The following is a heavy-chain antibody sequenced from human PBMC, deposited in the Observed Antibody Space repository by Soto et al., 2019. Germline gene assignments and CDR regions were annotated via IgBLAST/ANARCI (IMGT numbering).Heavy chain of an antibody. D-gene: IGHD6-13*01. CDR3: ARAAGTASYYYSYGMDV. CDR1: GYSFTSYW. J-gene: IGHJ6*02. V-gene: IGHV5-51*01. CDR2: IYPGDSDT. Sequence: GESLKISCKGSGYSFTSYWIGWVRQMPGKGLEWMGIIYPGDSDTRYSPSFQGQVTISADKSISTAYLQWSSLKASDTAMYYCARAAGTASYYYSYGMDVWGQGTTVTVSS.